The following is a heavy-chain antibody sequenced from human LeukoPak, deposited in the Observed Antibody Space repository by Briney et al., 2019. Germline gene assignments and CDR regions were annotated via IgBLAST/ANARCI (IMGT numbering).Heavy chain of an antibody. CDR2: IYSGGST. D-gene: IGHD6-19*01. V-gene: IGHV3-53*01. J-gene: IGHJ5*02. CDR1: GFTVSSNY. CDR3: ARVGRSSGWYLGP. Sequence: GGSLRLSCAASGFTVSSNYMSWVRQAPGKGLEWVSVIYSGGSTYYADSVKGRFTISRDNSKNTLYLQMNSLRAEDTAVYYCARVGRSSGWYLGPWGQGTLVTVSS.